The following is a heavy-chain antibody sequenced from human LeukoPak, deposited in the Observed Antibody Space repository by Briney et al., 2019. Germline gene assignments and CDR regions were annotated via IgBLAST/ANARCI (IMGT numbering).Heavy chain of an antibody. Sequence: GGSLRLSCAASGFTFTNYGMHWVRQAPGKGLEWVALITYDGYYKYYSDSVKGRFTISSDTSKNTLYLQMNSLGADDTAVYYCARGILEKNSVAFDLWGQGTMVTVS. CDR2: ITYDGYYK. CDR3: ARGILEKNSVAFDL. J-gene: IGHJ3*01. V-gene: IGHV3-30*03. D-gene: IGHD3-3*01. CDR1: GFTFTNYG.